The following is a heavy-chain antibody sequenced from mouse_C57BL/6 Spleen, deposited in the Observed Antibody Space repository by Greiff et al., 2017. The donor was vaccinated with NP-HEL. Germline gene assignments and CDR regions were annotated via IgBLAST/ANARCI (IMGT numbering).Heavy chain of an antibody. V-gene: IGHV3-6*01. CDR2: ISYDGSN. D-gene: IGHD3-2*02. CDR1: GYSITSGYY. Sequence: EVQLVESGPGLVKPSQSLSLTCSVTGYSITSGYYWNWIRQFPGNKLEWVGYISYDGSNNYNPSLKNRISITRDTSKNQFFLKLNSVTTEDTATYYCARGGTAQATYDYWGQGTTLTVSS. J-gene: IGHJ2*01. CDR3: ARGGTAQATYDY.